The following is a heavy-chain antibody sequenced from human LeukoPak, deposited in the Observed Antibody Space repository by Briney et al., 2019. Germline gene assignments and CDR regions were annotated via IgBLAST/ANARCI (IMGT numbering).Heavy chain of an antibody. J-gene: IGHJ4*02. CDR2: IRYDGSNK. V-gene: IGHV3-30*02. CDR3: AKDQDTAIVFDY. Sequence: GGAPRLSCAASGFTFSSYGMHWVRQAPGKGLGWVAFIRYDGSNKYYADSVKGRFTISRDNSKNTLYLQMNSLRAEDTAVYYCAKDQDTAIVFDYWGQGTLVTVSS. D-gene: IGHD5-18*01. CDR1: GFTFSSYG.